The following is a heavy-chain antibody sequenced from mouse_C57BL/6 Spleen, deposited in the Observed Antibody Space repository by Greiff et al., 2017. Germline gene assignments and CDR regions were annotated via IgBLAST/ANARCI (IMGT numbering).Heavy chain of an antibody. CDR3: TRSTTVVAEAMDY. CDR2: IDPETGGT. CDR1: GYTFTDYE. Sequence: LQESGAELVRPGASVTLSCKASGYTFTDYEMHWVQQTPVHGLEWIGAIDPETGGTAYNQKFKGKAILTADKSSSTAYMELRSLTSEDSAVYYCTRSTTVVAEAMDYWGQGTSVTGSS. J-gene: IGHJ4*01. D-gene: IGHD1-1*01. V-gene: IGHV1-15*01.